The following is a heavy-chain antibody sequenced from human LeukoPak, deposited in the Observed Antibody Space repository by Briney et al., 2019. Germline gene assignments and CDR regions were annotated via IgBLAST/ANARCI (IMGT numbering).Heavy chain of an antibody. CDR2: ISYDGSNK. CDR1: GFTFNTYV. CDR3: AKNQPPSKGSSWFDY. V-gene: IGHV3-30*18. J-gene: IGHJ4*02. Sequence: GGSLRLSCVASGFTFNTYVMHWVRQAPGKGLEWVAVISYDGSNKYYADSVKGRFTISRDNSKNTLYLQMNSLRAEDTAVYYCAKNQPPSKGSSWFDYWGQGTLVTVSS. D-gene: IGHD6-13*01.